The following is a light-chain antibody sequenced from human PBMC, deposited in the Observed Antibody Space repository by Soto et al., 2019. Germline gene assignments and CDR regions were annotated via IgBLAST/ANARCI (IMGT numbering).Light chain of an antibody. CDR2: DAS. Sequence: EVVLTQSPDTLSLPPGERATLSCSSIQSISSYLAWYQQKPGQAPRLLIYDASSRATGIPARFSGSGSGTDFTLTISSLEPEDFAVYCCQQLTDWPPQWTFGQGTKVDI. V-gene: IGKV3-11*01. CDR1: QSISSY. CDR3: QQLTDWPPQWT. J-gene: IGKJ1*01.